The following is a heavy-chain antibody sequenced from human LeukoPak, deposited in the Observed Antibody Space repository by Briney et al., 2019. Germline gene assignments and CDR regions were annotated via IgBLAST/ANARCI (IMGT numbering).Heavy chain of an antibody. J-gene: IGHJ6*02. CDR3: AKDYSPIYYYYGMDV. D-gene: IGHD4-11*01. CDR2: ISTGSSTT. Sequence: PGGSLRLSCAASEFAFSTYNMNWVRQAPGKGLEWVSYISTGSSTTYYADSVKGRFTISRDNVENSLYLQMNSLRAEDTAIYYCAKDYSPIYYYYGMDVWGQGTTVTVSS. V-gene: IGHV3-48*01. CDR1: EFAFSTYN.